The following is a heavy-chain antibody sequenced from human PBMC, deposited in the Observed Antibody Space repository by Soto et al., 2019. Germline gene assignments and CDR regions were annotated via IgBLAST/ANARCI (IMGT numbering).Heavy chain of an antibody. CDR2: IRASGSIT. Sequence: EVQLLESGGGLVQPGGSVRLSCAASGFTLSDYDMGWVRQAPGKGLEWVAGIRASGSITYYTDSVKGRFTISRDNSKSTLDLQMNSLRDEDTATYYCAKGVTGTSGYWVSWGQGTLVIVSA. CDR3: AKGVTGTSGYWVS. CDR1: GFTLSDYD. V-gene: IGHV3-23*01. J-gene: IGHJ4*02. D-gene: IGHD3-22*01.